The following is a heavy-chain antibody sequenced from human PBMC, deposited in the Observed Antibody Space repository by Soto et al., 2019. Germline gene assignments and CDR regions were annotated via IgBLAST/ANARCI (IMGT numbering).Heavy chain of an antibody. CDR3: VKDHNTMVRGVTHLDY. CDR2: ISSNGGST. D-gene: IGHD3-10*01. J-gene: IGHJ4*02. Sequence: PGGSLRLSCSASGFTFSSYAMHWVRQAPGKGLEYVSAISSNGGSTYYADSVKGRFTISRDNSKNTLYLQMSSLRAEETAVYYCVKDHNTMVRGVTHLDYWGQGTLVTVS. V-gene: IGHV3-64D*06. CDR1: GFTFSSYA.